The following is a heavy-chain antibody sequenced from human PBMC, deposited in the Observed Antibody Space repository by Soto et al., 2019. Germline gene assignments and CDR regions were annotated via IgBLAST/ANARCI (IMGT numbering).Heavy chain of an antibody. J-gene: IGHJ4*02. D-gene: IGHD6-19*01. CDR3: ALPISVTDTFDY. V-gene: IGHV1-2*02. Sequence: GASVKVSCKASGYSFTGYQMYWVRQAPGQGLEWMGWISPNSGDTNYAQKFQGRVTVTSDTSIRTVYMELSRLRSDDTAVYYCALPISVTDTFDYWGQGTLVTV. CDR1: GYSFTGYQ. CDR2: ISPNSGDT.